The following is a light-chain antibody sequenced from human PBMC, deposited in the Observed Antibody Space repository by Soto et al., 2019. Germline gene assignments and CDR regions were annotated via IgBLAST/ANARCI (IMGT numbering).Light chain of an antibody. V-gene: IGKV1-16*02. CDR3: KQYNSYPYT. Sequence: DIPMTPSPSSLSASVGARVTITCPASQGISNYLAWFQQKPGKAPKSLIYAASSLQSGVPSKFSDSGTETDFTHTISRLQPEDFATYYGKQYNSYPYTCGQGTKLEIK. CDR2: AAS. J-gene: IGKJ2*01. CDR1: QGISNY.